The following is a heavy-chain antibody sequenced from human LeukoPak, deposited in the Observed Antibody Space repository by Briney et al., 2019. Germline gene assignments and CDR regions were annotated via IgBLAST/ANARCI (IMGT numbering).Heavy chain of an antibody. CDR1: GYTFTGYY. V-gene: IGHV1-2*02. Sequence: GASVKVSCKASGYTFTGYYMHWVRQAPGQGLEWMGWINPNSGGTNYAQKFQGRVTMTRDTSISTAYMELSRLRSDDTAVYYCARALNGYCSSTSCREDAFDIWGQGTMVTVSS. D-gene: IGHD2-2*01. CDR2: INPNSGGT. CDR3: ARALNGYCSSTSCREDAFDI. J-gene: IGHJ3*02.